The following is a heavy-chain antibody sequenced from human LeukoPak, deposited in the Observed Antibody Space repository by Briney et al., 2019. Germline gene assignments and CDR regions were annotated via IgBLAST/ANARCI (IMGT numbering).Heavy chain of an antibody. CDR2: IKEDGSEK. D-gene: IGHD6-13*01. V-gene: IGHV3-7*01. CDR1: GFTLCSYD. Sequence: AGGFLRISCGASGFTLCSYDMRWGRQAPGEGLEWVANIKEDGSEKYYVDSVKGRFTISRDNARNSLYLQMNSLRAEDTAVYYCASGRQLGYWGQGTLVTVSS. J-gene: IGHJ4*02. CDR3: ASGRQLGY.